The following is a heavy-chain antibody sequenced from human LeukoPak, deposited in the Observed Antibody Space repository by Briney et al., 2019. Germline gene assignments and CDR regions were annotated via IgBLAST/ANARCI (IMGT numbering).Heavy chain of an antibody. Sequence: SVKVSCKASGYTFTGDYIHWVRQAPGQGLEWMGGIIPIFGTANYAQKFQGRVTITADESTSTAYMELSSLRSEDTAVYYCARALAVGKSFDYWGQGTLVTVSS. CDR1: GYTFTGDY. V-gene: IGHV1-69*13. J-gene: IGHJ4*02. D-gene: IGHD6-19*01. CDR2: IIPIFGTA. CDR3: ARALAVGKSFDY.